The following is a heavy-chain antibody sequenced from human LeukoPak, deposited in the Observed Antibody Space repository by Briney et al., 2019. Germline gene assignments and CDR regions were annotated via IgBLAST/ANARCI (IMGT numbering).Heavy chain of an antibody. CDR3: ARGLPGYSSSWCVNY. V-gene: IGHV4-34*01. J-gene: IGHJ4*02. CDR1: GGSFSGYY. D-gene: IGHD6-13*01. Sequence: PSETLSLTCAVYGGSFSGYYWSWLRQPPGRGLEWIGEINHSGSTNYNPSLKSRVTISVDTSKDQFSLKLSSVTASDTAVYYSARGLPGYSSSWCVNYWGQGTLVTVSS. CDR2: INHSGST.